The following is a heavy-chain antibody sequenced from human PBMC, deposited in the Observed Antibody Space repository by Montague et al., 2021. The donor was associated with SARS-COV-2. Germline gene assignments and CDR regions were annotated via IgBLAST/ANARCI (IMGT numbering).Heavy chain of an antibody. CDR3: ATSGAPNLGDS. CDR2: IYPDGST. CDR1: GFLVSNKY. V-gene: IGHV3-53*01. D-gene: IGHD2-8*01. J-gene: IGHJ4*02. Sequence: SLRLSCAASGFLVSNKYMSWFRQAAVKGLDWVSIIYPDGSTYYSYSLKGRFTISRDNSKNTLYLQMNDLEPEDTAVYYCATSGAPNLGDSWGQGTLVTVSS.